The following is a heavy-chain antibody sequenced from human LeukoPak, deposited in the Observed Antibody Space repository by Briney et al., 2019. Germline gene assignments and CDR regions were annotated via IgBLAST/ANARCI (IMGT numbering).Heavy chain of an antibody. Sequence: ETLSLTCTVSGYSISSGYYWVWIRPPPGKGLEWVSLISTGETTYYADSVKGRFTISRDSSKSTLYLQMNRLRAEDTAVYYCVVRDHSGIHRGDYWGQGALVTVSS. D-gene: IGHD1-26*01. CDR2: ISTGETT. V-gene: IGHV3-66*01. CDR3: VVRDHSGIHRGDY. J-gene: IGHJ4*02. CDR1: GYSISSGYY.